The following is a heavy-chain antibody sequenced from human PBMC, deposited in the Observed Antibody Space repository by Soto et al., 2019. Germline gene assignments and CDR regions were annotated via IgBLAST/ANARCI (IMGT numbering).Heavy chain of an antibody. CDR1: GFVFGNYA. V-gene: IGHV3-30*04. Sequence: QVRLVESGGGVVQPGRSLRRSCATSGFVFGNYAMHWVRQAPGKGPEWVTVIGHDGVNKYYADSVRGRFTISRDDSKNTLHLEMNNLRVEDSAVYYCARDPVTGVPDYFDTWGQGTLVTVSS. CDR2: IGHDGVNK. CDR3: ARDPVTGVPDYFDT. D-gene: IGHD4-17*01. J-gene: IGHJ4*02.